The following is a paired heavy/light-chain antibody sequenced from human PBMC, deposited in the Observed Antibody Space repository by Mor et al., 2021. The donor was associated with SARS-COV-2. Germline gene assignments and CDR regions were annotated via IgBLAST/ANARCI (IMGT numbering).Light chain of an antibody. CDR1: QNINNF. CDR2: AAS. J-gene: IGKJ3*01. CDR3: QQSYRTLFT. V-gene: IGKV1-39*01. Sequence: DIQMTQSPSSLSAFVGDRVTITCRASQNINNFLNWYQQKPGKAPNLLIYAASTLQSGVPSRFNGSGSGTDFTLTITNLQPADFATYFCQQSYRTLFTFGPGTKVDIK.
Heavy chain of an antibody. CDR3: ARIDWEGGYYYYFDV. Sequence: QVTLKESGPVLVKPTEILTLTCTVSGVSLNDARLGVSWIRQPPGKAPEWLAHIFSNDEKSCKSSLKSRVSISRDTSKSQVALTMTNMAPVDTATYYCARIDWEGGYYYYFDVWGQGAQVTVSS. CDR2: IFSNDEK. CDR1: GVSLNDARLG. D-gene: IGHD3-22*01. V-gene: IGHV2-26*01. J-gene: IGHJ4*02.